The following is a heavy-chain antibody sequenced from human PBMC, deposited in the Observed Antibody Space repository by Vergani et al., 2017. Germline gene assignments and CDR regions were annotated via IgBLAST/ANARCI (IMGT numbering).Heavy chain of an antibody. Sequence: EVQLLESGGGLVQPGGPLRLSCAASGFTFSSYAMSWVRQAPGKGLEWVSAISGSGGSTYYADSVKGRFTISRDNSKNTLYLQMNSLRAEDTAVYYCAKDPSVWGDFWSGYLGAWYYYYGIDVWGQGTTVTVSS. CDR2: ISGSGGST. CDR3: AKDPSVWGDFWSGYLGAWYYYYGIDV. V-gene: IGHV3-23*01. J-gene: IGHJ6*02. D-gene: IGHD3-3*01. CDR1: GFTFSSYA.